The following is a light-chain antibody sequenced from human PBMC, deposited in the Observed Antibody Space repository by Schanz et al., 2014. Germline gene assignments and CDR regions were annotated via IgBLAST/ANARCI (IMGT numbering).Light chain of an antibody. J-gene: IGKJ1*01. V-gene: IGKV3-20*01. CDR1: QSVSGS. CDR3: QHYHSSSWT. Sequence: EIVLTQSPGTLSLSPGERATLSCRASQSVSGSLTWYQRKPGQAPRLLIYGASTRAAGIPDRFSGSGSVTDFTLTISRVEPEDFAIYYCQHYHSSSWTFGQGTRVEVK. CDR2: GAS.